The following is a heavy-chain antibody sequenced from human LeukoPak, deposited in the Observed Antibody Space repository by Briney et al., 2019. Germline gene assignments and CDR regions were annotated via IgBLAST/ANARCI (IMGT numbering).Heavy chain of an antibody. CDR1: GFTVSSTY. Sequence: GGSLRLSCAASGFTVSSTYMSWVRQAPGKGLEWVSVFYIGDTTYYANSVKGRFTISRDSSKNMLYLQMNSLRAEDTAVYYCARRLLTGYYEFWGQGTLVTVSS. CDR2: FYIGDTT. CDR3: ARRLLTGYYEF. V-gene: IGHV3-66*01. J-gene: IGHJ4*02. D-gene: IGHD3-9*01.